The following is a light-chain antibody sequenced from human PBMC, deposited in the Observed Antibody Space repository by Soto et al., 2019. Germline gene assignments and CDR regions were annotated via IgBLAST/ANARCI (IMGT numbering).Light chain of an antibody. J-gene: IGKJ2*01. V-gene: IGKV3-15*01. CDR1: QSVASN. CDR3: QQYHNWPPQYT. CDR2: GAS. Sequence: EIVMTQSPASLSVSPGDGATLSCRASQSVASNVAWYQQKPGQGPRLLIHGASTRAVGVTDRFSGSGSGTDFTLTISSLQSEDFAVYYCQQYHNWPPQYTFGQGTKLQIK.